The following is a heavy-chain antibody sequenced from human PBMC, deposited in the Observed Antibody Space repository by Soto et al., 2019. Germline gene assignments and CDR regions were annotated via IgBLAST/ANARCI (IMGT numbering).Heavy chain of an antibody. Sequence: ASVKVSCKASGYTFTSYGISWARQAPGQGLEWMGWISAYNGNTNYAQKLQGRVTMTTDTSTSTAYMELRSLRSDDTAVYYCARWFGELTYYYYYMDVWGKGTTVTVSS. D-gene: IGHD3-10*01. CDR1: GYTFTSYG. CDR2: ISAYNGNT. J-gene: IGHJ6*03. V-gene: IGHV1-18*01. CDR3: ARWFGELTYYYYYMDV.